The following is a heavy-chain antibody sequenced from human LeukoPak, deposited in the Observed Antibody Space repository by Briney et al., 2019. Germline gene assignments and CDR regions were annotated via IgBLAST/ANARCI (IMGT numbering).Heavy chain of an antibody. CDR3: ARDLGVPAAGLRFDP. CDR1: GGSISSGVYY. D-gene: IGHD2-2*01. Sequence: PSETLSLTCTVSGGSISSGVYYWSWIRQHPGKGLEWIGYIYYSGSTYYNPSLKSRVTISVDTSKNQFSLKLSSVTAADTAVYYCARDLGVPAAGLRFDPWGQGTLVTVSS. J-gene: IGHJ5*02. CDR2: IYYSGST. V-gene: IGHV4-31*03.